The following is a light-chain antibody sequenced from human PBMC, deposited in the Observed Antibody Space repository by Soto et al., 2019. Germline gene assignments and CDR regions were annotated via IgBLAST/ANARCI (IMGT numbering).Light chain of an antibody. J-gene: IGKJ5*01. Sequence: EIVMTQAPATLSVSPGERATLSCRASQSVSSNLAWYQQKPGQAPRLLIYGASNRATGIPDRFSGSGSGTDFTLTISRLEPEDFGVYFCHQRNKFGQGTRLEIK. V-gene: IGKV3D-15*01. CDR2: GAS. CDR1: QSVSSN. CDR3: HQRNK.